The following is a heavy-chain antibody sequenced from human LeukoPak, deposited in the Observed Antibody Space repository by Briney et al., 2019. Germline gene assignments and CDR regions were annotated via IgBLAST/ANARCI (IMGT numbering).Heavy chain of an antibody. D-gene: IGHD2-15*01. CDR3: ARVQSEVVVAATRSYYYYGMDV. J-gene: IGHJ6*02. Sequence: PSQTLSLTCTASGGSISSGSYYWSWIRQPAGKGLEWIGRIYTSGSTSYNPSLKSRVTISVDTSKNQFSLKLSSVTAADTAVYYCARVQSEVVVAATRSYYYYGMDVWGQGTTVTVSS. CDR2: IYTSGST. CDR1: GGSISSGSYY. V-gene: IGHV4-61*02.